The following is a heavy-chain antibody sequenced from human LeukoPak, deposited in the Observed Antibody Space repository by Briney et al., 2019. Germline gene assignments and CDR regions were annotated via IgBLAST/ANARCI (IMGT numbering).Heavy chain of an antibody. Sequence: GGSLRLSCAASGFTFSSYWMSWVRQAPGKGLEWVANIKQDGSEKYYVDSVKGRFTISRDNAKNSLYLQMNSLRAEDTAMYYCARDSIFIAARPVDYWGQGTLVTVSS. D-gene: IGHD6-6*01. J-gene: IGHJ4*02. CDR3: ARDSIFIAARPVDY. CDR2: IKQDGSEK. V-gene: IGHV3-7*01. CDR1: GFTFSSYW.